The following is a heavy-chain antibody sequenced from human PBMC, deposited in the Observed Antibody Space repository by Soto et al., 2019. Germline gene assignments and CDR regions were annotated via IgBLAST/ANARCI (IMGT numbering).Heavy chain of an antibody. J-gene: IGHJ4*02. CDR1: GDTFNFYS. CDR3: ATSYGSGYRAFDY. Sequence: QVQLVQSGAEVKRPGYSVKVSCKASGDTFNFYSINWVRQAPGLGLEWMGRVNPIVSMSNYAQRFQGRVTMTADKSTSTADMELRGLISEDTAIYYCATSYGSGYRAFDYWGQGALVTVSS. V-gene: IGHV1-69*04. D-gene: IGHD3-10*01. CDR2: VNPIVSMS.